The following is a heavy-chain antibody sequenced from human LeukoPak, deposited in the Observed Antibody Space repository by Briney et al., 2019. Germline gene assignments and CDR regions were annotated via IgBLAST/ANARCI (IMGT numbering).Heavy chain of an antibody. Sequence: SETLSLTFAVSGASISSYHRSWLRQPPGKGLEWIGYIYSSGSTNYNPSLTSRANISFDTSKTQFSLKLSSVTAADTAVHYCARKNRCGGLTGTLGQYYYYYYMDVWGKGTTVTVSS. CDR3: ARKNRCGGLTGTLGQYYYYYYMDV. CDR1: GASISSYH. D-gene: IGHD1-1*01. CDR2: IYSSGST. V-gene: IGHV4-4*08. J-gene: IGHJ6*03.